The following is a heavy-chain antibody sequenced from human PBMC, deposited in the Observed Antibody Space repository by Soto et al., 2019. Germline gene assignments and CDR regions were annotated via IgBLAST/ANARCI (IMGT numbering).Heavy chain of an antibody. CDR3: VKDGSSGWPYFYDMDV. CDR2: ISYDGSDK. Sequence: QVQLVESGGGVVQPGRALRLSCAASGFTFSSSGLHWVRQAPGKGLEWGAVISYDGSDKYYADSVKGRFTISRDNAKNTLYMQMSSLRAEDTAVYFCVKDGSSGWPYFYDMDVWGQGTTVTVSS. CDR1: GFTFSSSG. J-gene: IGHJ6*02. V-gene: IGHV3-30*18. D-gene: IGHD6-19*01.